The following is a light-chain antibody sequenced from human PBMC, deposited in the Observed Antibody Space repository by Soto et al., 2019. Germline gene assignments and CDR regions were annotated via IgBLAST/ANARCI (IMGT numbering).Light chain of an antibody. Sequence: QSVLTQSASVSGSPGQSITISCTGSSSDVGAYKYVSWFQQHPGKAPKLIIYEVSNRPSGVSDRFSGSKSGNTASLTISGLQAEDEADYHCSSYTTTTAWVFGGGTKVTVL. CDR3: SSYTTTTAWV. V-gene: IGLV2-14*01. CDR2: EVS. CDR1: SSDVGAYKY. J-gene: IGLJ3*02.